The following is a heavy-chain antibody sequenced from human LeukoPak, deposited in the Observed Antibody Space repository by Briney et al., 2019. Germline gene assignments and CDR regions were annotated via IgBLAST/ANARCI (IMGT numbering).Heavy chain of an antibody. CDR2: IYGDGST. CDR3: ARDLREDSHSYDAFNI. J-gene: IGHJ3*02. V-gene: IGHV3-53*01. CDR1: GFTVNNNY. Sequence: GGSLRLSCAASGFTVNNNYMNWVRQAPGKGLEWVSGIYGDGSTYYADSVKGRFTISRDSSKNTLYLQMNSLRAEDTAVYYCARDLREDSHSYDAFNIWGRGTMVSVSS. D-gene: IGHD3-16*01.